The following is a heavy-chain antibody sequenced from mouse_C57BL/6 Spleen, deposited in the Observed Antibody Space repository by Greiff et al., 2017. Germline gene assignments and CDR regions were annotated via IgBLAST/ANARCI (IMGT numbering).Heavy chain of an antibody. V-gene: IGHV3-6*01. Sequence: EVQRVESGPGLVKPSQSLSLTCSVTGYSITSGYYWNWIRQFPGNKLEWMGYISYDGSNNYNPSLKNRISITRDTTTTPFFLKLKSVTTENTATYYCARGTVEGYFDYWGQGTTLTVSA. J-gene: IGHJ2*01. CDR1: GYSITSGYY. CDR2: ISYDGSN. D-gene: IGHD1-1*01. CDR3: ARGTVEGYFDY.